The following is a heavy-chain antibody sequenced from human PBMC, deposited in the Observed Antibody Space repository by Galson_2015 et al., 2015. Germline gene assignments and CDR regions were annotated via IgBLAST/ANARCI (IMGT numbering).Heavy chain of an antibody. CDR2: IVGSGSSS. Sequence: SLRLSCAASGFTFSSDAMNWVRQAPGRGLEWVSTIVGSGSSSYYADSVKGRFTISRDNSKNTLYLQMNSLRAEDTAIYYCAKGPGGNYQIQYWGQGILVTISS. J-gene: IGHJ4*02. CDR3: AKGPGGNYQIQY. V-gene: IGHV3-23*01. CDR1: GFTFSSDA. D-gene: IGHD1-7*01.